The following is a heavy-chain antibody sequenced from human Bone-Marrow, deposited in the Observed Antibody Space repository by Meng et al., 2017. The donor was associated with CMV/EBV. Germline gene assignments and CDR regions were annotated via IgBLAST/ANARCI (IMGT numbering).Heavy chain of an antibody. V-gene: IGHV1-8*01. Sequence: QVQLVQSGAEVKKPGASVKVSCKASGYTFTSYDINSVRQAAGQGLEWMGWMNPNSGNTDYAQKFQGRVTMTRNISKSTAYMDLSSLRSEDTAVYYCATGVADFEYWGQGTLATVSS. CDR2: MNPNSGNT. J-gene: IGHJ4*02. CDR3: ATGVADFEY. D-gene: IGHD6-19*01. CDR1: GYTFTSYD.